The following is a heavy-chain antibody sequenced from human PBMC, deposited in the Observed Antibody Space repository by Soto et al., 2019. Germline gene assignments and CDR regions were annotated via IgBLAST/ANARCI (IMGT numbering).Heavy chain of an antibody. CDR1: GNTFTNFG. D-gene: IGHD2-2*01. CDR2: ISAYTDDP. Sequence: ASVKVSCKASGNTFTNFGVTWVRQAPGQGLEWMGWISAYTDDPNYAQKFQGRVTMTIDTSTSTAYLDLRSLTSDDTAVYYRARVIPGAEAWFDPWGQGTLVTV. V-gene: IGHV1-18*01. J-gene: IGHJ5*02. CDR3: ARVIPGAEAWFDP.